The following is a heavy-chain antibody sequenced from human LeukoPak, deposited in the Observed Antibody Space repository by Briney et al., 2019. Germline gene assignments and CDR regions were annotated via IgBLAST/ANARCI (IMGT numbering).Heavy chain of an antibody. CDR3: AKDLRYYDILTGYYSYGYGMDV. CDR1: GFTFSSYA. D-gene: IGHD3-9*01. J-gene: IGHJ6*02. CDR2: ISGSGGST. V-gene: IGHV3-23*01. Sequence: PGGSLRLSCAASGFTFSSYAMSWVRQAPGKGLEWVSAISGSGGSTYYADSVKGRFTISRDNSKNTLYLQMNSLRAEDTAVYYCAKDLRYYDILTGYYSYGYGMDVWGQGTTVTVSS.